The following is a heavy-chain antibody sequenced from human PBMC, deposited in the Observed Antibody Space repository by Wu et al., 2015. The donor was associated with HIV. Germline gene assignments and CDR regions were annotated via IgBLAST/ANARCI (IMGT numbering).Heavy chain of an antibody. J-gene: IGHJ6*01. CDR2: INPNNGGT. V-gene: IGHV1-2*02. Sequence: QVQLLQSGAEVKKPGASVMVSCKASGYTFIDYYIYWVRKTPGQGLEWMGWINPNNGGTKSAQQFQGRVALTRDTSLSTAYIELSSLRSEDTAVYYCARGSIVEMSTASYFYYVMDVVGQGTTGPPSP. CDR3: ARGSIVEMSTASYFYYVMDV. CDR1: GYTFIDYY. D-gene: IGHD5-24*01.